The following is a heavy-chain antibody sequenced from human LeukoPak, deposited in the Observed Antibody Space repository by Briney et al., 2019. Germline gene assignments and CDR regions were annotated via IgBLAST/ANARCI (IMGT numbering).Heavy chain of an antibody. Sequence: PGGSLRLSCAASGFTFSSYGMHWVRQAPGKGLEWVAVIWYDGSNKYYADSVKGRFTISRDNSKNTLYLQMNSLRAEDTAVYYCAKRDAPHSSGWRPFDYWGQGTLVTVSS. D-gene: IGHD6-19*01. CDR3: AKRDAPHSSGWRPFDY. CDR1: GFTFSSYG. V-gene: IGHV3-30*02. J-gene: IGHJ4*02. CDR2: IWYDGSNK.